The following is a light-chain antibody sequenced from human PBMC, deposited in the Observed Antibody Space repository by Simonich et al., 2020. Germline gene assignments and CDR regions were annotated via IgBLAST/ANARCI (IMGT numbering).Light chain of an antibody. Sequence: QSVLTQPPSASGTPGQRVTISCSGSSSNIGSNTVNWYQQLPGTAPKLLIYSNNQRPSGVPDRFSGSKSGTSASLAISGLQSEDEADYYCCSYAGSSTRVFGGGTKLTVL. J-gene: IGLJ3*02. V-gene: IGLV1-44*01. CDR1: SSNIGSNT. CDR3: CSYAGSSTRV. CDR2: SNN.